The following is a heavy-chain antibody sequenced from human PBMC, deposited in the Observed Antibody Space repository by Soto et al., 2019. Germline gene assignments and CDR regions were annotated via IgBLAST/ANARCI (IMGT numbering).Heavy chain of an antibody. J-gene: IGHJ4*02. CDR1: GFTFSSYA. CDR3: ARGGIAVAGTGDY. CDR2: ISYDGSNK. Sequence: PGGSLRLSCAASGFTFSSYAMHWVRQAPGKGLEWVAVISYDGSNKYYADSVKGRFTISRDNSKNTLYLQMNSLRAEDTAVYYCARGGIAVAGTGDYWGQGTLVTVSS. D-gene: IGHD6-19*01. V-gene: IGHV3-30-3*01.